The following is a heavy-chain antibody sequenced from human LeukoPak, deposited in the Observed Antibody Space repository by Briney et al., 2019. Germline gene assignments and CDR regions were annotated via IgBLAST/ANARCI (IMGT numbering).Heavy chain of an antibody. D-gene: IGHD2-2*01. V-gene: IGHV3-30*02. CDR2: IRYDGSNK. Sequence: PGGSLRLSCAASGFTFSSYGMHWVRQAPGKGLEWVAFIRYDGSNKYYADSVKGRFTISRDNSKNTLYLQMNSLRAEDTAVYYCAKDGEYCSSTSCHYYYYYMDVWGKGTTVTISS. CDR3: AKDGEYCSSTSCHYYYYYMDV. CDR1: GFTFSSYG. J-gene: IGHJ6*03.